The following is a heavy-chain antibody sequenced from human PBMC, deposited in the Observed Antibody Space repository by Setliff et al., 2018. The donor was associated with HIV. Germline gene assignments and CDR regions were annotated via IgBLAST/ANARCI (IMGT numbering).Heavy chain of an antibody. J-gene: IGHJ4*02. CDR1: GASFSDYS. Sequence: SETLSLTCAVYGASFSDYSWSWIRQPPGKGLEWIGEINHSGSTNYNPSLKTRVTISVDTSKNQFSLKLTSVTAADTAVYYCAKSPGFTGFGGSGWGQGTLVTSP. CDR2: INHSGST. V-gene: IGHV4-34*01. CDR3: AKSPGFTGFGGSG. D-gene: IGHD6-19*01.